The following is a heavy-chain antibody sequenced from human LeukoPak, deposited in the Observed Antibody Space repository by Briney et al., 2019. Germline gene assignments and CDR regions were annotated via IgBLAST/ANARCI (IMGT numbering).Heavy chain of an antibody. CDR3: ARLKRYSSSWALGDYFDY. CDR2: INHRGST. Sequence: SETLSLTCAVYGGSFSTYYWSWIRQPPGKGLEWIGEINHRGSTNYNPSLKSRVTISVDTSKNQFSLKLSSVTAADTAVYYCARLKRYSSSWALGDYFDYWGQGTLVTVSS. V-gene: IGHV4-34*01. D-gene: IGHD6-13*01. J-gene: IGHJ4*02. CDR1: GGSFSTYY.